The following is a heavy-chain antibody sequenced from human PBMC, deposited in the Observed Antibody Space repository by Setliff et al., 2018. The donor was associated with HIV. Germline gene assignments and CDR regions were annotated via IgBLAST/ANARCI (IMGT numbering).Heavy chain of an antibody. Sequence: GASVKVSCKASGYTFTSYAMHWVRQAPGQRLELMAWINAANGHAKYSQKFQGRVTITRDTSATIAYMELSSLTSEDTALYFCARTDYDSGKSVLDSWGQGTLVTVSS. CDR2: INAANGHA. CDR1: GYTFTSYA. CDR3: ARTDYDSGKSVLDS. D-gene: IGHD3-10*01. J-gene: IGHJ5*01. V-gene: IGHV1-3*01.